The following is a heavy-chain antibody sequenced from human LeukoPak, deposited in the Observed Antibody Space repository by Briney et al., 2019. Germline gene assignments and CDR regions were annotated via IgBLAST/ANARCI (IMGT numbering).Heavy chain of an antibody. V-gene: IGHV4-59*12. CDR2: IYYSGST. CDR3: AREWNPLDY. J-gene: IGHJ4*02. D-gene: IGHD1-1*01. Sequence: PSETLSLTCTVSGGSISSYYWSWIRQPPGKGLEWIGYIYYSGSTNYNPSLKSRVTISVDTSKNQFSLKLSSVTAADTAVYYCAREWNPLDYWGQGTLVTVSS. CDR1: GGSISSYY.